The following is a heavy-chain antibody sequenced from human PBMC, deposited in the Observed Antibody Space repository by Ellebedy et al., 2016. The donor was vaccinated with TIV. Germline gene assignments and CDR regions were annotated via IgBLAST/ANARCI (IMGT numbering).Heavy chain of an antibody. V-gene: IGHV3-72*01. CDR2: IRNKANSYIT. D-gene: IGHD2-21*01. CDR3: VRVVRYGLDV. J-gene: IGHJ6*02. CDR1: GFTFSDHY. Sequence: GGSLTLSXAASGFTFSDHYMDWVRQAPGKGLEWVGRIRNKANSYITDYAASVKGRFTIPRDDSKNSLYLQMNSLKTEDTAVYYCVRVVRYGLDVWGRGTTVTVSS.